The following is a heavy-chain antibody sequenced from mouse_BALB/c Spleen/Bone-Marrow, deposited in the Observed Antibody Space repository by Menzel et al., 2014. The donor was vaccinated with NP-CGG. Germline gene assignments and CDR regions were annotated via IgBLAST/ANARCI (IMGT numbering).Heavy chain of an antibody. V-gene: IGHV1S56*01. J-gene: IGHJ2*01. CDR3: ARDDYDY. CDR2: IFPGNFYT. CDR1: GYTFTSYY. D-gene: IGHD2-4*01. Sequence: QVQLQQSGPELVKPGASVRISCKASGYTFTSYYIHWVKQRPGQGLKWIGWIFPGNFYTKFNENFRGRATLTADKSSSTAYMHLSSLTSEDSAVYFCARDDYDYWGQGTTLTVSS.